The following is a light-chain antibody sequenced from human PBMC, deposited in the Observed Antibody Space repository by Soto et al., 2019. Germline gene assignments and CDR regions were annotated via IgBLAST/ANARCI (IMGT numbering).Light chain of an antibody. Sequence: QAVVTQEPSLTVSPGGTVTLTCGSSTGAVTSGHYPYWFQQKPGQAPRTLIYDTTNKHSWTPARFSGSLLGGKAALTLAGAQTDDEADYYCLLSYSGTNWVIGGGTKLTVL. CDR3: LLSYSGTNWV. V-gene: IGLV7-46*01. J-gene: IGLJ3*02. CDR2: DTT. CDR1: TGAVTSGHY.